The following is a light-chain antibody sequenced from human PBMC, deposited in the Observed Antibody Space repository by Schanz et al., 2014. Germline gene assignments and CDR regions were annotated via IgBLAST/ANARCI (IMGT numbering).Light chain of an antibody. J-gene: IGKJ1*01. CDR2: DAS. Sequence: DIQMTQSPSTLSASVGDRVTITCRASQSISSWLAWYQQKPGKAPKLLIYDASSLESGVPSRFSGSGSGTDFILTISSLQPEDFAAYYCQQYDSYPRTFGQGTKVEIK. CDR3: QQYDSYPRT. V-gene: IGKV1-5*01. CDR1: QSISSW.